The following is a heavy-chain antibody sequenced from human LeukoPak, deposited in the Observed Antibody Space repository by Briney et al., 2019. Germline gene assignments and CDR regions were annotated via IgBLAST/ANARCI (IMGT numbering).Heavy chain of an antibody. CDR1: GYTFTSYA. CDR3: ARGLRYCSGGRCYFSPPYYYYMDV. D-gene: IGHD2-15*01. J-gene: IGHJ6*03. V-gene: IGHV1-8*02. CDR2: MNPNSGNT. Sequence: GASVKVSCKASGYTFTSYAMNWVRQATGQGLEWMGWMNPNSGNTGYAQKFQGRVTMTRNTSISTAYMELSSLRSEDTAVYYCARGLRYCSGGRCYFSPPYYYYMDVWGKGTTVTISS.